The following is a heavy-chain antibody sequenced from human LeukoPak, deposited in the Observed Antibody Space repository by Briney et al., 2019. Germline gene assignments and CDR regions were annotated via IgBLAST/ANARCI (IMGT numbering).Heavy chain of an antibody. Sequence: GSVKVSCKASGYTFTNYYMHWVRQAPGHGLVWMGIIYPSGGGSSYAQKFQGRVTMTRDTSTSTVYMELSSLTSGDTALYYCARAYSGYSIDFWGQGTLVTVSS. CDR2: IYPSGGGS. J-gene: IGHJ4*02. CDR3: ARAYSGYSIDF. D-gene: IGHD3-22*01. CDR1: GYTFTNYY. V-gene: IGHV1-46*01.